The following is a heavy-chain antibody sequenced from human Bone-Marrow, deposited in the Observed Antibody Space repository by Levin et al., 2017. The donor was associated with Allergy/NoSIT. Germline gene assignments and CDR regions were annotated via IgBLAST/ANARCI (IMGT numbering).Heavy chain of an antibody. CDR2: ISSSGSYI. D-gene: IGHD1-1*01. CDR3: ARDEESLEFHYHYYGMDV. CDR1: GFTFSSNT. Sequence: GESLKISCTASGFTFSSNTMNWVRQAPGKGLEWVSSISSSGSYIYYAASVKGRFTISRDNAKSSLYLQMSSLRAEDTAVYYCARDEESLEFHYHYYGMDVWGQETTVTVSS. V-gene: IGHV3-21*01. J-gene: IGHJ6*02.